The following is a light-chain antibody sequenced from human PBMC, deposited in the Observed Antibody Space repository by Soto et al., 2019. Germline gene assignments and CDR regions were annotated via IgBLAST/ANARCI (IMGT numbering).Light chain of an antibody. CDR3: QTWGTGVLV. CDR1: SGHSSYA. J-gene: IGLJ2*01. Sequence: QSVLTQSPSASASLGASVKLTCTLSSGHSSYAIAWHQQQPEKGPRYLMKLNSDGSHSKGDGIPDRFSGSNSGAERYLTISSLQSEDEADYYCQTWGTGVLVFGGGTKVTVL. V-gene: IGLV4-69*01. CDR2: LNSDGSH.